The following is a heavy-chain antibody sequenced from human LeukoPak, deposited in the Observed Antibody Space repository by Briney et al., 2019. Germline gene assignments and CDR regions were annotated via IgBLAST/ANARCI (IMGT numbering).Heavy chain of an antibody. D-gene: IGHD3-22*01. V-gene: IGHV4-59*01. CDR3: ARWGQDSSGYYYDFDY. CDR2: IYYSGST. Sequence: SETLSLTCTVSGGSISSYYWSWIRQPPGKGLEWIGYIYYSGSTNYNPSLKSRVTISVDTSKNQFSLKLSSVTAADTAVYYCARWGQDSSGYYYDFDYWGQGTLVTVAS. CDR1: GGSISSYY. J-gene: IGHJ4*02.